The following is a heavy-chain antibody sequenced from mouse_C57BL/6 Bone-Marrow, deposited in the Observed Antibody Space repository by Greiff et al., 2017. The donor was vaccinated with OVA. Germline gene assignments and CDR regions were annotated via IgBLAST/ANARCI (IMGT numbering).Heavy chain of an antibody. CDR1: GYTFTSYG. V-gene: IGHV1-81*01. J-gene: IGHJ3*01. D-gene: IGHD4-1*01. Sequence: QVQLKQSGAELARPGASVKLSCKASGYTFTSYGISWVKQRTGQGLEWIGEIYPRSGNTYYNEKFKGKATLTADKSSSTAYMELRSLTSEDSAVYFCARSWVLFAYWGQGTLVTVSA. CDR3: ARSWVLFAY. CDR2: IYPRSGNT.